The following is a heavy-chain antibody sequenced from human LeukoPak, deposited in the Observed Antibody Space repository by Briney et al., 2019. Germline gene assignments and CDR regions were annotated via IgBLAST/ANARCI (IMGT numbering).Heavy chain of an antibody. CDR3: AREGGGSYSYFDY. J-gene: IGHJ4*02. CDR2: INPNSGGT. V-gene: IGHV1-2*02. Sequence: GASVKVSCKASGYTFTGYYMHWVRQAPGQGLEWMGWINPNSGGTNYAQKFQGRVTMTRDRSISTAYMELSRLRSDDTAVYYCAREGGGSYSYFDYWGQGTLVTVSS. D-gene: IGHD1-26*01. CDR1: GYTFTGYY.